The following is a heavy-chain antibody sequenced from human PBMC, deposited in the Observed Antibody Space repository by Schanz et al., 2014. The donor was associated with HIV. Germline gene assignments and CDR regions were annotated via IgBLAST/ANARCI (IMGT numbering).Heavy chain of an antibody. D-gene: IGHD3-16*01. V-gene: IGHV3-23*04. Sequence: VQLVESGGGVVQPGRSLRLSCVASGFPFSNFAMSWVRQDPGRGLEWVSTISAGVGTASYADSVKGRFTISRDNSKKMLFLQMNRLRAEDTAVYYCAIRTPMISFGAFDIWGRGTMVTVSS. CDR2: ISAGVGTA. CDR3: AIRTPMISFGAFDI. J-gene: IGHJ3*02. CDR1: GFPFSNFA.